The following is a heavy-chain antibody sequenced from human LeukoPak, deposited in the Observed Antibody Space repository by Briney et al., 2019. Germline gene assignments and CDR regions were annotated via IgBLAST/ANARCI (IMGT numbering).Heavy chain of an antibody. CDR1: GGSISNYY. D-gene: IGHD3-22*01. Sequence: SETLSLTCTVSGGSISNYYWNWIRQPPGKGLEWIGYITGSIHYSGSTSYNPSLKSRVTISVDTSKNQFSLKLSSVTAADTAVYYCAVPPRGYSIRGAFDIWGQGTMVTVSS. V-gene: IGHV4-59*12. CDR2: ITGSIHYSGST. CDR3: AVPPRGYSIRGAFDI. J-gene: IGHJ3*02.